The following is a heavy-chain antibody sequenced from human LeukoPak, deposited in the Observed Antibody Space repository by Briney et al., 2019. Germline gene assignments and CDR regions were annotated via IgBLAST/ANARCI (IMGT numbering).Heavy chain of an antibody. Sequence: AGGSLRLSCAASGFTFSSYAMHWVRQAPGKGLEWVAVISYDGSNKYYADSVKGRFTISRDNSKNTLYLQMNSLRAEDTAVYYCARDSGFGDPFDYWGQGTLVTVSS. CDR3: ARDSGFGDPFDY. CDR1: GFTFSSYA. V-gene: IGHV3-30-3*01. J-gene: IGHJ4*02. CDR2: ISYDGSNK. D-gene: IGHD3-10*01.